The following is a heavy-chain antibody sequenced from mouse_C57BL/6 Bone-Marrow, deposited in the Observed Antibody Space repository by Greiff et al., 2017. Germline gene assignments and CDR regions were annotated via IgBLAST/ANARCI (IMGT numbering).Heavy chain of an antibody. Sequence: EVQLVESGGDLVKPGGSLKLSCAASGFTFSSYGMSWVRQTPDKRLEWVATISSGGSYTYYPDSVKGRFTISRDNAKNTLYLQMSSLKSEDTAMYYCARDDYVLFAYWGQGTLVTVSA. V-gene: IGHV5-6*01. CDR1: GFTFSSYG. D-gene: IGHD2-4*01. CDR2: ISSGGSYT. J-gene: IGHJ3*01. CDR3: ARDDYVLFAY.